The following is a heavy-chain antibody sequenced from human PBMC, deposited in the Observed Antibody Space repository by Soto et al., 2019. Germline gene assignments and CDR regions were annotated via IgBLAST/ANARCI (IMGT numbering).Heavy chain of an antibody. D-gene: IGHD2-21*02. CDR3: ARERNFKGAYCGGDCYSGLGWFDP. CDR2: IYYSGST. J-gene: IGHJ5*02. V-gene: IGHV4-61*01. CDR1: GGSVSSGSYY. Sequence: SQTFSLTCTVSGGSVSSGSYYWSWIRQPPGKGLEWIGYIYYSGSTNYNPSLKSRVTISVDTSKNQFSLKLSSVTAADTAVYYCARERNFKGAYCGGDCYSGLGWFDPWGQGTLVTVSS.